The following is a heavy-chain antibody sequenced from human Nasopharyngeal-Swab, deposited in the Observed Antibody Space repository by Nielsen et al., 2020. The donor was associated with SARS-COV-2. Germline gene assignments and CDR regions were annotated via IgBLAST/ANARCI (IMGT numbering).Heavy chain of an antibody. J-gene: IGHJ3*02. Sequence: ASVKVSCRAAGCIFITFGITWVRQAPVQGLEWMGWISAYNGNTNYAQKFQDRVTMTTDTSTTTAYMELRGLKTDDTAVYYCARDNESGDYYAYDIWGQGTTVTVSS. CDR3: ARDNESGDYYAYDI. V-gene: IGHV1-18*01. CDR1: GCIFITFG. D-gene: IGHD4-17*01. CDR2: ISAYNGNT.